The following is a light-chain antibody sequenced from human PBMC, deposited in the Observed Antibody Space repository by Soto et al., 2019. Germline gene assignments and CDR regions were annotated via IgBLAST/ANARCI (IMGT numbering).Light chain of an antibody. CDR3: CSYAGNNNFRV. CDR1: NSDIGGYNY. J-gene: IGLJ3*02. Sequence: QSALTQPRSVSGSPGQSVTISCTGTNSDIGGYNYVSWYQQHPGKAPKVMIYDVSRRPSGVPDRFSGSKSGNTASLTISGLQAEVEADYYCCSYAGNNNFRVFGGGTKLTVL. CDR2: DVS. V-gene: IGLV2-11*01.